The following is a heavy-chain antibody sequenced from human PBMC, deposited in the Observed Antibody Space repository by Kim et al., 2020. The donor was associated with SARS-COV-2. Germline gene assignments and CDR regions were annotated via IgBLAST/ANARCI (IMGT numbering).Heavy chain of an antibody. J-gene: IGHJ4*02. V-gene: IGHV4-39*01. CDR3: ARHAYGGNGYFDY. Sequence: NPSLRSRVTISVDTSKNQFSLKLSSVTAADTAVYYCARHAYGGNGYFDYWGQGTLVTVSS. D-gene: IGHD2-15*01.